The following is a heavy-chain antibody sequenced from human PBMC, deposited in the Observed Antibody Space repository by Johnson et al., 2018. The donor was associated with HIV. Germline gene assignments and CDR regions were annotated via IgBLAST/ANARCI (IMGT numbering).Heavy chain of an antibody. CDR3: AGRAVGGSWFLGNAFDI. V-gene: IGHV3-11*04. Sequence: QVQLVESGGGVVQPGRSLRLSCAASGFTFSDYYMSWIRQAPGKGLEWVSYISSSGSTIYYADSVKGRFTISRDNTKNTLYLQLNSLRAEDTAVYYCAGRAVGGSWFLGNAFDIWGQGTKVTVSS. CDR1: GFTFSDYY. D-gene: IGHD6-13*01. J-gene: IGHJ3*02. CDR2: ISSSGSTI.